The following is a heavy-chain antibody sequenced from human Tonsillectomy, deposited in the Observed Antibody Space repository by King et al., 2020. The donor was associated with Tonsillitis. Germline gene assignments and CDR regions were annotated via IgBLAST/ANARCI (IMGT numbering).Heavy chain of an antibody. CDR1: GGSISTSDQY. Sequence: QLQESGPGVVKPSETLSLTCTVSGGSISTSDQYWAWIRQPPGKGLEWIGYMYYSWTIFYNPSLTSRITISGGTSENRFSLKLSSVTAADTAVYFCARYVSGSFDYWGQGALVTVSS. J-gene: IGHJ4*02. CDR2: MYYSWTI. CDR3: ARYVSGSFDY. V-gene: IGHV4-39*01. D-gene: IGHD1-26*01.